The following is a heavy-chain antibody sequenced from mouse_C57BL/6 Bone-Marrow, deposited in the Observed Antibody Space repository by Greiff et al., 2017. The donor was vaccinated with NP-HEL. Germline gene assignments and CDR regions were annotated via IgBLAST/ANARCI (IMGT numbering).Heavy chain of an antibody. D-gene: IGHD1-2*01. V-gene: IGHV7-3*01. Sequence: EVKLVESGGGLVQPGGSLSLSCAASGFTFTDYYMSWVRQPPGKALEWLGFIRNKANGYTSEYSSSVKGRFTISRDNSQSILYLQMNALRAEDSATYDCARSSLLRPDRYFDVWGTGTTVTVSS. J-gene: IGHJ1*03. CDR2: IRNKANGYTS. CDR3: ARSSLLRPDRYFDV. CDR1: GFTFTDYY.